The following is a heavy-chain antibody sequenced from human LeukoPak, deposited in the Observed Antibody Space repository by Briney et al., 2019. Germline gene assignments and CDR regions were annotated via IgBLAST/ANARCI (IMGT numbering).Heavy chain of an antibody. CDR1: GFTFSSYD. Sequence: GGSLGLSCAASGFTFSSYDMHWVRQVTGKGLEWVSGIGTTGETDYPGSVKGRFTISRENVKNSLHLQMNSLRAGDTAVYYCAREAVGYFDLWGRGTPVTVSS. D-gene: IGHD1-26*01. V-gene: IGHV3-13*04. J-gene: IGHJ2*01. CDR3: AREAVGYFDL. CDR2: IGTTGET.